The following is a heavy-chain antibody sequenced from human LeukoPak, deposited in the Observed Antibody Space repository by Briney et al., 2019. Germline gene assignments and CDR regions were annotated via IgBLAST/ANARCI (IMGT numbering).Heavy chain of an antibody. CDR2: INTDGSST. CDR3: ARGIVGATTLYWYFDL. D-gene: IGHD1-26*01. J-gene: IGHJ2*01. Sequence: PGGSLRLSCAASGFTFSSYWMHWVRQAPGKGLVWVSRINTDGSSTSYAGSVKGRFTISRDNAKNTLYLQMNSLRAEDTAVYYCARGIVGATTLYWYFDLWGRGTLVTVSS. V-gene: IGHV3-74*01. CDR1: GFTFSSYW.